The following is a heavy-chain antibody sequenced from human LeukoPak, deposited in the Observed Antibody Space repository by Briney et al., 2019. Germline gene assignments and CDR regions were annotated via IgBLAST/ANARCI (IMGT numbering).Heavy chain of an antibody. CDR3: TRDGHRGVGPGRFDN. CDR1: GFTFGDYA. D-gene: IGHD3-10*01. CDR2: IRSTGYGGTT. V-gene: IGHV3-49*04. Sequence: GGSLRLSCTTSGFTFGDYAMSWVRQAPGKGLEWVGFIRSTGYGGTTEYAASVRGRITISRDDSRNIAYLQMNSLKTEDTAVYFCTRDGHRGVGPGRFDNWGQGTLVTVSP. J-gene: IGHJ4*02.